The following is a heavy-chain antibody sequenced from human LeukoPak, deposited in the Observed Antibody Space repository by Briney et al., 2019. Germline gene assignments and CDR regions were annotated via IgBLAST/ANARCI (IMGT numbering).Heavy chain of an antibody. CDR1: GYTFTSYA. V-gene: IGHV1-18*01. J-gene: IGHJ4*02. Sequence: ASVKVSCKASGYTFTSYAISWVRQAPGQGLDYMGWISAYNGATNYAQKFQGRVTITADKSTSTAYMELSSLRSEDTAVYYCARVIGLGHWGQGTLVTVSS. D-gene: IGHD2-21*01. CDR2: ISAYNGAT. CDR3: ARVIGLGH.